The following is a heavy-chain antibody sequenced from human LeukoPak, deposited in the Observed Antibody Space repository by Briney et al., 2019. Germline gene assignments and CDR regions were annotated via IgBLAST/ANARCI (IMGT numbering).Heavy chain of an antibody. D-gene: IGHD2-21*02. J-gene: IGHJ4*01. CDR1: EVNFFSYG. CDR3: AREWPREVTLDY. CDR2: IFTDGTTT. Sequence: GGSLRLSCVASEVNFFSYGMQGVPDAPGRGVVSVARIFTDGTTTSYADSVKGRFTISKHNAKNTLYLQMNSLRAEDTAVYYCAREWPREVTLDYWGQGTLVTVSP. V-gene: IGHV3-74*01.